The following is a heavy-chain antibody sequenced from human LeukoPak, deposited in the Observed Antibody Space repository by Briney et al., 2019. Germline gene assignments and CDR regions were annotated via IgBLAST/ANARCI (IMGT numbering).Heavy chain of an antibody. V-gene: IGHV3-7*01. Sequence: PGGSLRLSCAASGFTFSSSWMSWVRQAPGQGLEWVANIKQDGSEEYYVDSVKGRFTFSRDNAKTSLYLQMNSLRAEDTAVYYCARGRWLLSSYYFDYWGQGTLVTVSS. D-gene: IGHD3-3*01. CDR2: IKQDGSEE. J-gene: IGHJ4*02. CDR1: GFTFSSSW. CDR3: ARGRWLLSSYYFDY.